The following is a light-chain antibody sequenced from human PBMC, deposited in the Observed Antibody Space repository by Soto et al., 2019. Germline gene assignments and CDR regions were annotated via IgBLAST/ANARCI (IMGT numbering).Light chain of an antibody. V-gene: IGKV1-8*01. J-gene: IGKJ1*01. CDR2: AAS. CDR1: QGISSY. Sequence: AIRMTQSPSSLSASTGDRVTITCRASQGISSYLAWYQQKPGKAPKLLIYAASTLQSGVTSRCSGSGSGTDFTLTISCLQSEDFATYDCQKYYSYPRTFGQRTKVEIK. CDR3: QKYYSYPRT.